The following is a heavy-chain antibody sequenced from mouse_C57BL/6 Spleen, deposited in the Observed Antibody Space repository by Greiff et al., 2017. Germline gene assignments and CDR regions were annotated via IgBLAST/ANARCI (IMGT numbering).Heavy chain of an antibody. Sequence: VQLQQSGPELLKPGASVTISCKASGYTFTDYYMNWVRLSHGNSLLWIGDINPNNGGTSYDQKFKVKATLTVDKSSSIAYMELRSLTSEDSAVYYCACNYDYYAMDYWGRGTSVSVSS. D-gene: IGHD2-1*01. V-gene: IGHV1-26*01. CDR1: GYTFTDYY. CDR3: ACNYDYYAMDY. J-gene: IGHJ4*01. CDR2: INPNNGGT.